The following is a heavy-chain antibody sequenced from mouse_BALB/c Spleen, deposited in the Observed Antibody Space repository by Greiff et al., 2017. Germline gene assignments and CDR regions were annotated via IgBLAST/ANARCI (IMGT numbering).Heavy chain of an antibody. J-gene: IGHJ3*01. CDR3: ARDTHYYGSSYGLAY. CDR2: IRNKANGYTT. Sequence: EVQLVESGGGLVQPGGSLRLSCATSGFTFTDYYMSWVRQPPGKALEWLGFIRNKANGYTTEYSASVKGRFTISRDNSQSILYLQMNTLRAEYSATYYCARDTHYYGSSYGLAYGGQGTLVTVSA. V-gene: IGHV7-3*02. CDR1: GFTFTDYY. D-gene: IGHD1-1*01.